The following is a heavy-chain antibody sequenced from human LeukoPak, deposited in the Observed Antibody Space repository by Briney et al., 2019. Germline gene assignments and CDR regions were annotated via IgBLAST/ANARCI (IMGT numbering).Heavy chain of an antibody. J-gene: IGHJ4*02. CDR2: INGNGGST. D-gene: IGHD6-19*01. CDR1: GFTFSSYA. CDR3: AKDRIAVAGYYFDS. V-gene: IGHV3-23*01. Sequence: PGGSLRLSCAASGFTFSSYAMSWVRLAPGKGLEWVSGINGNGGSTYYADSVKGRFTISRDNSKNTLYLQMNSLRGEDTAVYYCAKDRIAVAGYYFDSWGQGTLVTVSS.